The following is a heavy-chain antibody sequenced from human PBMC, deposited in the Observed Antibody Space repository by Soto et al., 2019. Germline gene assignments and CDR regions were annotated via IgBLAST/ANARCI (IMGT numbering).Heavy chain of an antibody. CDR1: GFTFSSYW. CDR3: VRDQEYYDFWSGYYTNLHWFDP. J-gene: IGHJ5*02. V-gene: IGHV3-74*01. Sequence: GGSLRLCCAASGFTFSSYWMHWVRQPPGKGLVWVSRINGDGSSTSYADSVKGRFTVSRDNAKNTLYLQMNSLRAEDTAVYYCVRDQEYYDFWSGYYTNLHWFDPWGQGTLVTVSS. D-gene: IGHD3-3*01. CDR2: INGDGSST.